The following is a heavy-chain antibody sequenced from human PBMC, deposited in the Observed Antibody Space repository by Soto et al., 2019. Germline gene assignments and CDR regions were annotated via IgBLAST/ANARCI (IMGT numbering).Heavy chain of an antibody. D-gene: IGHD6-13*01. CDR2: ISAYNGNT. CDR3: ARVRLYSSSWYYYYYYMDV. V-gene: IGHV1-18*01. Sequence: QVQLVQSGAEVKKPGASVKVSCKASGYTFTSYGISWVRQAPGQGLEWMGWISAYNGNTNYAQKLQGRVSMTTDTSTSTAYMELRSLRSDDTAVYYCARVRLYSSSWYYYYYYMDVWGKGTTVTVSS. CDR1: GYTFTSYG. J-gene: IGHJ6*03.